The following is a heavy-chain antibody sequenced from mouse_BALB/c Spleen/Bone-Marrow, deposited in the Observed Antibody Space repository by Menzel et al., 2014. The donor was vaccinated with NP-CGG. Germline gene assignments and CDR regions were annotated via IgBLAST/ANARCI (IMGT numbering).Heavy chain of an antibody. CDR1: GYTFTDYA. V-gene: IGHV1-67*01. CDR3: ARRPYGSSYDFDY. Sequence: QVQLQQSGPELVRPGVSVKISCKGSGYTFTDYAMHWVKQSHAKSLEWIGVISTYSGNTSYNQKFKGKATMTVDKSSSTAYMELARLTSEDSAIYYCARRPYGSSYDFDYWGQGTTLTVSS. D-gene: IGHD1-1*01. J-gene: IGHJ2*01. CDR2: ISTYSGNT.